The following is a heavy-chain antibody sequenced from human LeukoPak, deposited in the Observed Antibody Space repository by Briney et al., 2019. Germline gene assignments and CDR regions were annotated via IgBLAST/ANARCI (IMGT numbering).Heavy chain of an antibody. V-gene: IGHV4-59*01. CDR3: ARAIAAAGTLDPYGMDV. D-gene: IGHD6-13*01. J-gene: IGHJ6*02. CDR2: IYYSGST. Sequence: PSETLSLTCTVSGGSISSYYWSWIRQPPGKGLEWIGYIYYSGSTNYNPSLKSRVTISVDTSKNQFSLKLSSVTAADTAVYYCARAIAAAGTLDPYGMDVWGQGTTVTVSS. CDR1: GGSISSYY.